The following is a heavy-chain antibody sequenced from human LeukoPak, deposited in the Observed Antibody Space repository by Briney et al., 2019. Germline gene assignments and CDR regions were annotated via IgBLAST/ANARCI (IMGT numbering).Heavy chain of an antibody. CDR1: GFTFGDYA. Sequence: PGRSLRLSCTASGFTFGDYAMSWVRQAPGKGLEWVGFIRSKAYGGTTEYAASVKGRFTIPRDDSKSIAYLQMNSLKTEDTAVYYCTRVQYYYGSGSYYFDYWGQGTLVTVSS. V-gene: IGHV3-49*04. J-gene: IGHJ4*02. CDR2: IRSKAYGGTT. D-gene: IGHD3-10*01. CDR3: TRVQYYYGSGSYYFDY.